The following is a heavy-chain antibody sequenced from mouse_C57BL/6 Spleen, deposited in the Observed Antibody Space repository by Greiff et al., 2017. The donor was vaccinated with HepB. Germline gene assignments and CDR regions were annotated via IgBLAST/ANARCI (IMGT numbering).Heavy chain of an antibody. CDR2: ISSGSSTI. Sequence: EVQLQESGGGLVKPGGSLKLSCAASGFTFSDYGMHWVRQAPEKGLEWVAYISSGSSTIYYADTVKGRFTISRDNAKNTLFLQMTSVRSEDTAMYYCARGEDYYGSSPFYAMDYWGQGTSVTVSS. J-gene: IGHJ4*01. D-gene: IGHD1-1*01. V-gene: IGHV5-17*01. CDR1: GFTFSDYG. CDR3: ARGEDYYGSSPFYAMDY.